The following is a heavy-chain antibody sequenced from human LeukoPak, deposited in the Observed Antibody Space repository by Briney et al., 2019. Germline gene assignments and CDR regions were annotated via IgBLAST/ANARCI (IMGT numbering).Heavy chain of an antibody. CDR3: ARVGIEDKKDAFDY. D-gene: IGHD2-15*01. J-gene: IGHJ4*02. Sequence: PSETLSLTCAVYGGSFSGYYWSWIRQPPGKGLEWIGEINHSGSTNYNPSLKSRVTISVDTSKNQFSLKLSSVTAADTAVYYCARVGIEDKKDAFDYWGQGTLVTVSS. CDR2: INHSGST. V-gene: IGHV4-34*01. CDR1: GGSFSGYY.